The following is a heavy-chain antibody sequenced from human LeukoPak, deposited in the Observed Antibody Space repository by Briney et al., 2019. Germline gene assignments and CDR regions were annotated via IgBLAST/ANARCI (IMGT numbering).Heavy chain of an antibody. CDR1: GYTFTGYY. CDR2: IIPIFGTA. Sequence: GASVKVSCKASGYTFTGYYMHWVRQAPGQGLEWMGGIIPIFGTANYAQKFQGRVTITADKSTSTAYMELSSLRSEDTAVYYCAREAYGSGSPQHPWGQGTLVTVSS. D-gene: IGHD3-10*01. J-gene: IGHJ5*02. V-gene: IGHV1-69*06. CDR3: AREAYGSGSPQHP.